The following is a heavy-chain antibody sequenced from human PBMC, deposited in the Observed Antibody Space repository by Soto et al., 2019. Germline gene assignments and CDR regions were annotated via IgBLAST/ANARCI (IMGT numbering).Heavy chain of an antibody. V-gene: IGHV3-23*01. CDR2: IGTDGNT. D-gene: IGHD2-2*01. CDR1: GFTFNSYA. CDR3: VRKYPGTRPFDY. J-gene: IGHJ4*01. Sequence: ESLRLSXAASGFTFNSYAMNWVRQAPGKGLAWVSAIGTDGNTYYANSVKGRFTISRDNSRTTLYLQMNSLRVEDTALYYCVRKYPGTRPFDYWGQGTLVTVSS.